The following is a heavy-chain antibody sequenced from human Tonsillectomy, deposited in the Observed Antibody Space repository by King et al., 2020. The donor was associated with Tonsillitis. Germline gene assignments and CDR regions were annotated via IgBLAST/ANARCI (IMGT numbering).Heavy chain of an antibody. CDR1: GGSISSGGYY. CDR3: ARETTVTKGPFFTGEYYFDY. CDR2: IYYSGST. Sequence: QLQESGPGLVKPSQTLSLTCTVSGGSISSGGYYWSWIRQHPGKGLEWIGYIYYSGSTYYNPSLKSRVTISVDTSKNQFSLKLSSVTAADTAVYYCARETTVTKGPFFTGEYYFDYWGQGTLVTVSS. V-gene: IGHV4-31*03. J-gene: IGHJ4*02. D-gene: IGHD4-17*01.